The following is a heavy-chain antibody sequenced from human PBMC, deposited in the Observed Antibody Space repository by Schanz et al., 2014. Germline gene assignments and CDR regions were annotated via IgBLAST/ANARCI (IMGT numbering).Heavy chain of an antibody. V-gene: IGHV3-53*01. J-gene: IGHJ3*02. CDR2: IYPDGST. CDR3: ARPSGSYFWALDI. D-gene: IGHD3-10*01. CDR1: GFTVSSNY. Sequence: EVQLVESGGGLIQPGGSLRLSCAASGFTVSSNYMSWVRQAPGKGLEWVSVIYPDGSTNYGDSMKGRFTVSRDEWKNTLYLQMNSLRGEYSAVYYCARPSGSYFWALDIWGQGTMVTVSS.